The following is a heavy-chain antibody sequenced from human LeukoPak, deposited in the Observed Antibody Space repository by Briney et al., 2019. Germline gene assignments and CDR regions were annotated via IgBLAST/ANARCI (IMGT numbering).Heavy chain of an antibody. Sequence: GGSLRLSCAASGFTFSSYSMNWVRQAPGKGLEWVSSISSSSSYIYYADSVKGRFTISRDNAKNSLYLQMNSLRAEDTAVYYCARVVVSSSWYRLSDYYYYMDVWGKGTTVTVSS. J-gene: IGHJ6*03. CDR3: ARVVVSSSWYRLSDYYYYMDV. CDR1: GFTFSSYS. CDR2: ISSSSSYI. V-gene: IGHV3-21*04. D-gene: IGHD6-13*01.